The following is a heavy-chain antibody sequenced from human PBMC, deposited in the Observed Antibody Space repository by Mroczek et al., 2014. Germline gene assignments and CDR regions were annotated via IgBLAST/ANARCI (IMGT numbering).Heavy chain of an antibody. Sequence: QVQLQQWGAGLLKPSETLSLTCAVYGGSFSGYYWSWIRQPPGKGLEWIGEINHSGSTNYNPSLKSRVTISVDTSKNQFSLKLSSVTAADTAVYYCAREQLVGDGHYYYYMDVWGKGTTVTVSS. CDR2: INHSGST. CDR3: AREQLVGDGHYYYYMDV. CDR1: GGSFSGYY. J-gene: IGHJ6*03. V-gene: IGHV4-34*01. D-gene: IGHD6-6*01.